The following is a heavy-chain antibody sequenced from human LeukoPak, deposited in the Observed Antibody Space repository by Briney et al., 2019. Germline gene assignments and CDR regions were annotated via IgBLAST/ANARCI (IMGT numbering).Heavy chain of an antibody. D-gene: IGHD2-15*01. CDR3: ARYCSGGSCYSRGSFGY. V-gene: IGHV3-11*01. Sequence: GGSLRLSCAASGFTFSDYYMSWIRQAPGKGLEWVSYISSSGSTIYYADSVKGRFTISRDNAKNSLYLQMNSLRAEDTAVYYCARYCSGGSCYSRGSFGYWGQGTLVTVSS. J-gene: IGHJ4*02. CDR1: GFTFSDYY. CDR2: ISSSGSTI.